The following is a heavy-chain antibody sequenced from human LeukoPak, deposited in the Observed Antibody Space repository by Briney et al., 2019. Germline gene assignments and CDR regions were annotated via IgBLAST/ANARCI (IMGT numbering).Heavy chain of an antibody. D-gene: IGHD4-23*01. CDR3: ARVYRWAFDY. Sequence: SETLSLTCTVSGGSISIYYWNWIRQPPGKGLEWIGYIDLSGSINYNPSLKSRVTISVDTYKSQFSLKMRSVTAADTAVYYCARVYRWAFDYWGQGTLVTVSS. J-gene: IGHJ4*02. V-gene: IGHV4-59*01. CDR2: IDLSGSI. CDR1: GGSISIYY.